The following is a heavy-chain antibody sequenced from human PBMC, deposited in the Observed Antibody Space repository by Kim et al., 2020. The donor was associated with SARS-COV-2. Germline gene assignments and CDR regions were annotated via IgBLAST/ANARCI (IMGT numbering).Heavy chain of an antibody. D-gene: IGHD4-4*01. V-gene: IGHV4-39*01. J-gene: IGHJ5*02. Sequence: SETLSLTCTVSGGSISGSSEYWGWIRQSPGKGLEWIGSIDYSGMTYYIPSLKSRVTMSVDPSNNQFSLRLTSATAADTAVYYCARHFFYGYNSDINYFDPWGHGTLVTVSS. CDR2: IDYSGMT. CDR3: ARHFFYGYNSDINYFDP. CDR1: GGSISGSSEY.